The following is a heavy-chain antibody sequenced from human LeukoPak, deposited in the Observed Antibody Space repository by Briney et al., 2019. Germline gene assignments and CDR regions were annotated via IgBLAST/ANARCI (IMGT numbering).Heavy chain of an antibody. CDR1: GFTFSSYS. CDR2: IKQDGSEK. D-gene: IGHD3-16*01. J-gene: IGHJ4*02. V-gene: IGHV3-7*01. Sequence: PGGSLRLSCAASGFTFSSYSMNWVRQAPGKGLEWVANIKQDGSEKYYVDSVKGRFTVSRDNAKNSLYLQMNSLRAEDTAVYTCARVSLIHLPIDYWGLGTLVTVSS. CDR3: ARVSLIHLPIDY.